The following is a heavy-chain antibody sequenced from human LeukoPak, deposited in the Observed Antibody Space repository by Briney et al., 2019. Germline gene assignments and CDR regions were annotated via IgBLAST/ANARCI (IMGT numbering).Heavy chain of an antibody. CDR2: INPSGGST. D-gene: IGHD3-22*01. J-gene: IGHJ4*02. V-gene: IGHV1-46*01. Sequence: ASVKVSCKASGYTFTSYYMHWVRQAPGQGLEWMGIINPSGGSTSYAQKFQGRVTMTRDMSTSTVYMELSSLRSEDTAVYYCARASSGYYSLRGGADYWGQGTLVTVSS. CDR1: GYTFTSYY. CDR3: ARASSGYYSLRGGADY.